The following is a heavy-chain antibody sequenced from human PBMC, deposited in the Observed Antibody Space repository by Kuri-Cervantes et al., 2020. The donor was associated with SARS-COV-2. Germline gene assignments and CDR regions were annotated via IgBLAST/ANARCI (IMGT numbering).Heavy chain of an antibody. CDR2: INPNSGGT. J-gene: IGHJ6*02. D-gene: IGHD3-3*01. Sequence: ASVKVSCKASGYTFTGYYMHWVRQAPGQGLEWMGWINPNSGGTNYAQKFQGWVTMTRDTSISTAYMELSRLRSDDTAVYYCARGLRGTIFGVVIDYYYGMDVWGQGTTVTVSS. CDR3: ARGLRGTIFGVVIDYYYGMDV. V-gene: IGHV1-2*04. CDR1: GYTFTGYY.